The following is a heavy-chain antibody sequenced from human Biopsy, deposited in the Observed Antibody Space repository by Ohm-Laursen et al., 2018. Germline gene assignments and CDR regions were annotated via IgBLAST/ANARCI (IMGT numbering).Heavy chain of an antibody. CDR3: ARNTGWYGDLYYFDY. Sequence: ASVKVSCKTSGYSFTSYYMHWVRQAPGQGLEWMGMINPSGSTTSYPQIFQGRVTMARDTSKSTVYMELSSLRSADTAVYFCARNTGWYGDLYYFDYWGQGTLVTVSS. J-gene: IGHJ4*02. V-gene: IGHV1-46*01. D-gene: IGHD6-19*01. CDR1: GYSFTSYY. CDR2: INPSGSTT.